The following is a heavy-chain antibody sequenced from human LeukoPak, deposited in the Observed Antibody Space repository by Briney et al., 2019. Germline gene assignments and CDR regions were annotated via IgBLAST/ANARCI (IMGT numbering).Heavy chain of an antibody. CDR3: ARDSLMRYSYAKTDY. V-gene: IGHV1-18*01. CDR2: ISGYNANT. D-gene: IGHD5-18*01. J-gene: IGHJ4*02. CDR1: GYTFTSYG. Sequence: GASVKVSCKASGYTFTSYGITWVRQAPGQGLEWMGWISGYNANTNYAQKLQGRVTMTTDTSTSTAYMELRSLRSDDTAVYYCARDSLMRYSYAKTDYWGQGTLVTVSS.